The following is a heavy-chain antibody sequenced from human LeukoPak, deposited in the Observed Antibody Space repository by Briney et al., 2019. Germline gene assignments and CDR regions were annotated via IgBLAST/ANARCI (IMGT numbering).Heavy chain of an antibody. Sequence: SETLSLTCTVSGGSISGSYWSWIRQPPGKGLEWIAYMYNSGSTNYNPSLKSRVTISIDTSKNQFSLRLSSLTAADTAIYYCARGIESYSDYGYWGQGILVTVSS. D-gene: IGHD4-11*01. CDR2: MYNSGST. V-gene: IGHV4-59*01. J-gene: IGHJ4*02. CDR3: ARGIESYSDYGY. CDR1: GGSISGSY.